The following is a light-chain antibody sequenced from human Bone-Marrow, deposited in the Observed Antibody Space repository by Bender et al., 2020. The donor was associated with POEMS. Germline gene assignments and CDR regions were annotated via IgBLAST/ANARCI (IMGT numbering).Light chain of an antibody. CDR3: QSYDRSLSVFWL. V-gene: IGLV1-40*01. CDR1: SSNIGAGYD. Sequence: QSVLTQPPSVSGAPGQSVTISCTGSSSNIGAGYDVHWYQHLPGTAPKLLIYGNNNRPSGVHDRFSGSKSGTSASLAISGLQAEDEADYYCQSYDRSLSVFWLFGGGTKLTVL. J-gene: IGLJ3*02. CDR2: GNN.